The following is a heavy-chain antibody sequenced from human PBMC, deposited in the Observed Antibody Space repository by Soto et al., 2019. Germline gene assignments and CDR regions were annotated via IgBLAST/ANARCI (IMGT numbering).Heavy chain of an antibody. Sequence: QVQLVQSGPEVRKPGASVKVSCTASGYSFHNYGIIWVRQAPGQGLEWMGWISGQIAKTNFAQKFQGRVSMTTDTSTNTAYMELSSLRSDDTAIYYCARGPPSGSFSLTPRFWGQGSGVTVSS. V-gene: IGHV1-18*04. CDR2: ISGQIAKT. CDR3: ARGPPSGSFSLTPRF. J-gene: IGHJ4*02. CDR1: GYSFHNYG. D-gene: IGHD1-26*01.